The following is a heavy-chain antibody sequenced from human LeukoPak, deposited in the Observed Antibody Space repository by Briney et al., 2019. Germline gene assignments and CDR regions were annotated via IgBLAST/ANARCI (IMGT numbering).Heavy chain of an antibody. Sequence: GGSLRLSCAASGFTFSSYEMNWVRQAPGKGLEWVSYISSSGSTIYYADSVKGRFTISRDNAKNSLYLQMNSLRAEDTAVYYCARGGIAAYLVYWGQGTLVTVSS. CDR1: GFTFSSYE. CDR2: ISSSGSTI. V-gene: IGHV3-48*03. J-gene: IGHJ4*02. CDR3: ARGGIAAYLVY. D-gene: IGHD6-13*01.